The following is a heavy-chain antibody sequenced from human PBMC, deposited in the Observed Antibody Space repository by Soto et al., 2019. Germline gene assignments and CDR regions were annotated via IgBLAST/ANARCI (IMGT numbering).Heavy chain of an antibody. CDR3: ARGGHVVVVTAALDY. V-gene: IGHV1-46*01. D-gene: IGHD2-21*02. CDR1: GDTFTDYY. Sequence: QVQLVQSGAEVKKPGASVKVSCKASGDTFTDYYRHWVRQAPGQGLEWMGTVNPSGGHTTYAQHFLGRMTMSRDTSTSTLYMELTSLTSEDTAVYYCARGGHVVVVTAALDYWGQGTLATVSS. CDR2: VNPSGGHT. J-gene: IGHJ4*02.